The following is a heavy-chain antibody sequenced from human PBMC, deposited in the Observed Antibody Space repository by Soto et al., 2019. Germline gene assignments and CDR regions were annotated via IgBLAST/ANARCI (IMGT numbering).Heavy chain of an antibody. J-gene: IGHJ4*02. CDR2: INHSGST. CDR3: ARVSPYYCDY. V-gene: IGHV4-34*01. Sequence: QVQLQQWGAGLLKPSETLSLTCAVYGGSFSGYYWSWIRQPPGKGLEWIGEINHSGSTNYNPSLKSRVNISVDTSKNQFSLKLSSVTAADTAVYYCARVSPYYCDYWGQGTLVTVSS. CDR1: GGSFSGYY.